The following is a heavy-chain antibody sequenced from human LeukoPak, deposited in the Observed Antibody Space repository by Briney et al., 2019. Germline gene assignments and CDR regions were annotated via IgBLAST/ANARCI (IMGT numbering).Heavy chain of an antibody. D-gene: IGHD6-13*01. Sequence: ASVTVSCKASGYTFTGYYMHWVRQAPGQGLEWMGWINPNSGGTNYAQKFQGRVTMTRDTSISTAYMELSRLRSDDTAVYYCARAYQRRGQQLVGEYFQHWGQGTLVTVSS. V-gene: IGHV1-2*02. CDR2: INPNSGGT. CDR3: ARAYQRRGQQLVGEYFQH. CDR1: GYTFTGYY. J-gene: IGHJ1*01.